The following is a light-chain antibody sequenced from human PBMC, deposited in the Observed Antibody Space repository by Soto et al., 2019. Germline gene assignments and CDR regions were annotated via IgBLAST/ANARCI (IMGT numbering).Light chain of an antibody. CDR2: GNS. V-gene: IGLV1-40*01. Sequence: QAVLTQPPSMSGAPGQRVTISCTGSSSNIGAGYDVHWYQQLPGTAPKLLIYGNSNRPSGVPDRFSGSKSGTSASLAITGLQAEYEADYYFQSYDSSLSGYVFGTGTKLTVL. CDR1: SSNIGAGYD. J-gene: IGLJ1*01. CDR3: QSYDSSLSGYV.